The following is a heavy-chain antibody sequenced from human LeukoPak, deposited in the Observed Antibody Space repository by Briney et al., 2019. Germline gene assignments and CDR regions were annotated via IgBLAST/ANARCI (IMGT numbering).Heavy chain of an antibody. CDR3: ARQTTYSPWGAFDI. D-gene: IGHD4-17*01. V-gene: IGHV1-2*02. Sequence: ASVKVSYKASGYTFTGYYMHWVRQAPGQGLEWMGWINPNSGGTNYAQKFQGRVTMTRDTSISTAYMELSRLRSDDTAVYYCARQTTYSPWGAFDIWGQGTMVTVSS. J-gene: IGHJ3*02. CDR1: GYTFTGYY. CDR2: INPNSGGT.